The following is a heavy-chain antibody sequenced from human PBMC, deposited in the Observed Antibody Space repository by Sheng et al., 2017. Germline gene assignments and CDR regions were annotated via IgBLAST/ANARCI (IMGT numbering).Heavy chain of an antibody. CDR3: AKDRWADACNYDS. Sequence: DVQLVESGGGLVQPGGSLRLSCAASGFTFSSYAMSWVRQAPGKGLEWVSYISVSESNPIYADSVKGRFTIFRDNSKDTVYLQMTSLRVEDTAIYYCAKDRWADACNYDSWGQGTLVTVSS. CDR1: GFTFSSYA. CDR2: ISVSESNP. V-gene: IGHV3-23*04. J-gene: IGHJ4*02. D-gene: IGHD2-2*01.